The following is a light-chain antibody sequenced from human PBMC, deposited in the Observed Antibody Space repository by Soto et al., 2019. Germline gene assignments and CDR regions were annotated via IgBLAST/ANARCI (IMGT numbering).Light chain of an antibody. Sequence: QSALTQPPSASGSLGQSVTIPCTGTSSDVGRYNYVSWYQQHPGKVPKLLIYEVSNRPSGVPDRFSGSKSGNTASLTVSGLQAEDEADYYCATWDDILNGWVFGGGTKVTVL. V-gene: IGLV2-8*01. J-gene: IGLJ3*02. CDR3: ATWDDILNGWV. CDR2: EVS. CDR1: SSDVGRYNY.